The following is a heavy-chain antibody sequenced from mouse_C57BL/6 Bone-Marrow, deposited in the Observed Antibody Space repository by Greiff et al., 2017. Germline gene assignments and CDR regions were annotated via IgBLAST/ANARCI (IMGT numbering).Heavy chain of an antibody. Sequence: EVQVVESGGGLVQPGGSLKLSCAASGFTFSDYYMYWVRHTPEKRLEWVAYISNGGGSTYYPATVKGRFTISRDNAKNTLYLQMSRLKSEDTAMYYCARQGNWVYAMDYWGQGTSVTVSS. CDR1: GFTFSDYY. D-gene: IGHD4-1*01. CDR2: ISNGGGST. CDR3: ARQGNWVYAMDY. V-gene: IGHV5-12*01. J-gene: IGHJ4*01.